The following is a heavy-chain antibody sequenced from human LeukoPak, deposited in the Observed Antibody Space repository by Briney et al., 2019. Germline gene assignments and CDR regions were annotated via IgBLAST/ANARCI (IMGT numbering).Heavy chain of an antibody. J-gene: IGHJ3*02. CDR2: TYTGGNS. CDR3: ARGGRGSAAVVAPRSFDI. D-gene: IGHD3-22*01. CDR1: GFTVSSTH. V-gene: IGHV3-53*01. Sequence: GGSLRLSCEASGFTVSSTHMVWVRQAPGKGLEWVSVTYTGGNSYYAGSVQGRFIISRDVSKNTLYLQMNNLRAEDSALYYCARGGRGSAAVVAPRSFDIWGQGTMVTVSS.